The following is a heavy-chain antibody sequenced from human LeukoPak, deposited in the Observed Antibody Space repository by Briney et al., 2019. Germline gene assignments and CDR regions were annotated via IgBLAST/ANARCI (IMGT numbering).Heavy chain of an antibody. J-gene: IGHJ4*02. CDR2: INSRGSDK. D-gene: IGHD2-8*01. Sequence: PGGSLTLSCAPSGLTFSRYSMNWVRQAPAKGPEWVSSINSRGSDKYYADSIKGRFPIHRDNTKNAVYLQMDSLRVEDTGVYYCAREGSIVPHEDLDCWGQGSLVTVSS. CDR1: GLTFSRYS. V-gene: IGHV3-21*01. CDR3: AREGSIVPHEDLDC.